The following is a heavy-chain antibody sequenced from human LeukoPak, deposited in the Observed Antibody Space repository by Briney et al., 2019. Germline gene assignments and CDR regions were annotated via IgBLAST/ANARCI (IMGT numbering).Heavy chain of an antibody. V-gene: IGHV1-2*02. D-gene: IGHD6-6*01. J-gene: IGHJ4*02. CDR1: GYTFTSYD. Sequence: ASVKVSCKASGYTFTSYDINWVRQATGQGLEWMGWINPNSGGTNYAQKFQGRVTMTRDTSISTAYTELSRLRSDDTAVYYCARVSSSSYFDYWGQGTLVTVSS. CDR3: ARVSSSSYFDY. CDR2: INPNSGGT.